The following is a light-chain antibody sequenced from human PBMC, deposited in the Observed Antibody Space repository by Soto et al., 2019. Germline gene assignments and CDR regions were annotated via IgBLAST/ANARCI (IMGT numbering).Light chain of an antibody. CDR1: QTVGRNY. Sequence: EIVLTQSPGTLSLSPGERATLSCRASQTVGRNYLAWYQQKPGQAPRLLIYGASSRATGIPDRFSGSGSGTDFTLTVNRVEPEDFAVYYCQQYASSPLTFGGGTKLEIK. CDR3: QQYASSPLT. J-gene: IGKJ4*01. CDR2: GAS. V-gene: IGKV3-20*01.